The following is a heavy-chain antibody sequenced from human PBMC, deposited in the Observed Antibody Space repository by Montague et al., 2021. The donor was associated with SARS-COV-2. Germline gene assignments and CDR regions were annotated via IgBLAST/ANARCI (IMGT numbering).Heavy chain of an antibody. Sequence: SLRLSCAASGFTVSSNYMSWVRQAPGKGLEWVSVIYGGGSTYYSDSVKGRFTISRHSTKNTLYLQMNSLRAENTAVYYCARGQCSGWFTFDYWGQGTLVTVSS. J-gene: IGHJ4*02. D-gene: IGHD6-19*01. CDR3: ARGQCSGWFTFDY. CDR1: GFTVSSNY. CDR2: IYGGGST. V-gene: IGHV3-53*04.